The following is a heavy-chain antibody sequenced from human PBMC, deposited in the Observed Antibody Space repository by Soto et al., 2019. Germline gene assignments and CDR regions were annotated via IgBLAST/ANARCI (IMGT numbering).Heavy chain of an antibody. CDR3: ARGGCSTANWLAP. CDR2: IYYTGVT. J-gene: IGHJ5*02. D-gene: IGHD2-2*01. V-gene: IGHV4-31*03. CDR1: GASLHIGGYY. Sequence: SETLSLTCTVSGASLHIGGYYWAWIRQNPGKGLERIGYIYYTGVTYYNPSLGSRVNISVDTSKNQFSLELTSVTAADTAVYYCARGGCSTANWLAPWGKGLLVTSPQ.